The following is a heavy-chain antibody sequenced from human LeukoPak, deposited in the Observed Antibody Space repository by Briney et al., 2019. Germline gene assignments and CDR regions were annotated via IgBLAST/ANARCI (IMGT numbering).Heavy chain of an antibody. V-gene: IGHV3-48*01. Sequence: GGSLRLSCAASGFTFSSYSMNWVRQAPGKGLEWVSYISSSSSTIYYADSVKGRFTISRDNAKNSLYLQMNSLRAEDTAVYYCASVEIVATIPELRDYWGQGTLVTVSS. J-gene: IGHJ4*02. CDR2: ISSSSSTI. CDR1: GFTFSSYS. CDR3: ASVEIVATIPELRDY. D-gene: IGHD5-12*01.